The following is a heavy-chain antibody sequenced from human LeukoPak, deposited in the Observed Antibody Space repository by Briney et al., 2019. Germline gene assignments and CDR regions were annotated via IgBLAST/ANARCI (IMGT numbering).Heavy chain of an antibody. CDR3: AREEQHQRGRHFEY. CDR2: INPNSGT. V-gene: IGHV1-2*02. D-gene: IGHD6-13*01. Sequence: PVASVKVSCKASGYTFTGYYLHWVRQAPGQGLEWMGWINPNSGTNYAQNFQGRVTMTRDTSISTAYMELSRLRSDDTAVYYCAREEQHQRGRHFEYWGQGTLVTVSS. CDR1: GYTFTGYY. J-gene: IGHJ4*02.